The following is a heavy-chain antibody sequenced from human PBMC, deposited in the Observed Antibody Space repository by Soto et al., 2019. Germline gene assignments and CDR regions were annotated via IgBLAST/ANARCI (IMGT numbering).Heavy chain of an antibody. Sequence: QVQLVQSGAEVKKPGASVKVSCKASGYTFTSYGITWVRQAPGQGLEWMGWISAYNGNTNYVQKLQGRVTMTTDTSTSTAYRELRSLRSDDTAVYYCARMIDLAPPYITMVRGVLSYGHYFDYWGQGTLVTVSS. V-gene: IGHV1-18*01. CDR2: ISAYNGNT. D-gene: IGHD3-10*01. J-gene: IGHJ4*02. CDR1: GYTFTSYG. CDR3: ARMIDLAPPYITMVRGVLSYGHYFDY.